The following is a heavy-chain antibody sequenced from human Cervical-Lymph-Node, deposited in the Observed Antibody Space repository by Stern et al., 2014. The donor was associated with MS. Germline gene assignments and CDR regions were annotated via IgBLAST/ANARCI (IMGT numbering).Heavy chain of an antibody. Sequence: VQLVESGGGLVQPGRSLRLSCAASGFTFDDYAIHWVRQAPGKGLEWVPGVSFNSGTIHYAGSVKGRFTISRDNAKNSLYLEMNSLRADDTALYYCAKGAGIAAAGYYFDSWGQGTLVTVSS. J-gene: IGHJ4*02. CDR2: VSFNSGTI. CDR1: GFTFDDYA. CDR3: AKGAGIAAAGYYFDS. V-gene: IGHV3-9*01. D-gene: IGHD6-13*01.